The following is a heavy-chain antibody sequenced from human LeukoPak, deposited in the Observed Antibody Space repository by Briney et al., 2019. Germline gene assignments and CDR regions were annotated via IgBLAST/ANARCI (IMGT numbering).Heavy chain of an antibody. D-gene: IGHD3-9*01. Sequence: GGSLRLSCAASGFTFSSYGMHWVRQAPGKGLEWVAVISYDGSNKYYADSVKGRFTISRDNSKNTLYLQMNSLRAEDTAIYYCARGLGDYNTDWFPVSGYWGQGTPVTVSS. V-gene: IGHV3-30*19. CDR1: GFTFSSYG. J-gene: IGHJ4*02. CDR3: ARGLGDYNTDWFPVSGY. CDR2: ISYDGSNK.